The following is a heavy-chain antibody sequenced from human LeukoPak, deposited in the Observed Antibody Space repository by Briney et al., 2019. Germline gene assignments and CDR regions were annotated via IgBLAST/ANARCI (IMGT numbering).Heavy chain of an antibody. CDR1: GFPFNAYW. CDR3: ARPQDSSGYKGQYYFDY. D-gene: IGHD3-22*01. J-gene: IGHJ4*02. V-gene: IGHV3-30-3*01. CDR2: ISYDGSNK. Sequence: GGSLRLSCAASGFPFNAYWMTWVRQAPGKGLEWVAVISYDGSNKYYADSVKGRFTISRDNSKNTLYLQMNSLRAEDTAVYYCARPQDSSGYKGQYYFDYWGQGTLVTVSS.